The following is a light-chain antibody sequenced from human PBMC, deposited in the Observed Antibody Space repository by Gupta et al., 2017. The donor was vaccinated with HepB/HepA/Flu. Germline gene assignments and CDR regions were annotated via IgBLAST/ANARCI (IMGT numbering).Light chain of an antibody. CDR1: SGLTVHTYR. Sequence: QAVLTQPSSISASPGASASLTSTLRSGLTVHTYRIHWYQQKSGSPPQYLPRYNSDSDKQLGSGVPSRFSGSKYASATAVIFLSSGLQSEDDSYYYCKTWHNDKGVFGGGTKLTVL. J-gene: IGLJ2*01. CDR3: KTWHNDKGV. CDR2: YNSDSDK. V-gene: IGLV5-45*02.